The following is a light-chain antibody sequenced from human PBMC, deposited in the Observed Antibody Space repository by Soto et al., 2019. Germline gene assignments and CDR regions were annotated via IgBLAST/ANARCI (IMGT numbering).Light chain of an antibody. Sequence: QSALTQPRSVSGSPGQSVTISCTGTGTDVGRYNYVSWYQQHPGKAPIVMIYGVNTRPSGVPYHFSRSKSGNTAALTSSGLQAEDEADYSCCSYACSPYVFGSGTKVTVL. J-gene: IGLJ1*01. CDR2: GVN. V-gene: IGLV2-11*01. CDR3: CSYACSPYV. CDR1: GTDVGRYNY.